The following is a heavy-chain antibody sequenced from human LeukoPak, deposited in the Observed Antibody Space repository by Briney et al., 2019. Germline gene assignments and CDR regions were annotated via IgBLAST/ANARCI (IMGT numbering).Heavy chain of an antibody. Sequence: GGSLRLSCAASGFTFSSYSMNWVRQAPGKGLEWVSYISSSGSTIYYADSVKGRFTISRDNAKNSLYLQMNSLRAEDTAVYYCARSHYYGSGSYTYWGQGTLVTVSS. CDR1: GFTFSSYS. CDR2: ISSSGSTI. V-gene: IGHV3-48*04. J-gene: IGHJ4*02. CDR3: ARSHYYGSGSYTY. D-gene: IGHD3-10*01.